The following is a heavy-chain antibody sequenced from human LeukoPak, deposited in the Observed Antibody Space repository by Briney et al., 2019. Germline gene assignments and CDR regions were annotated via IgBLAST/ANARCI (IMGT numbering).Heavy chain of an antibody. J-gene: IGHJ4*02. CDR1: GFTFSSYG. V-gene: IGHV3-21*01. CDR2: IDVGSYA. Sequence: GGSLRLSCAASGFTFSSYGINWVRQAPGKGLEWVSSIDVGSYAYYANSVKGRFTISRDNAKNSLYLQMNSLRVEDTAVYYCATEGVVGGGAHFDYWGQGTLVTVSS. CDR3: ATEGVVGGGAHFDY. D-gene: IGHD1-26*01.